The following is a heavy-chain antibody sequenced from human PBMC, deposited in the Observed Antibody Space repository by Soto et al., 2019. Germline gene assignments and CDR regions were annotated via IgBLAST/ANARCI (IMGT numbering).Heavy chain of an antibody. J-gene: IGHJ6*03. Sequence: SETLSLTCAVYGGSFSGYYWSWIRQPPGKGLEWIGEINHSGSTNYNPSLKSRVTISVDTSKNQFSLKLSSVTAADTAVYYCASSSSKRSYYYYFYMDVWGKGTTVTVSS. D-gene: IGHD4-4*01. CDR3: ASSSSKRSYYYYFYMDV. CDR2: INHSGST. CDR1: GGSFSGYY. V-gene: IGHV4-34*01.